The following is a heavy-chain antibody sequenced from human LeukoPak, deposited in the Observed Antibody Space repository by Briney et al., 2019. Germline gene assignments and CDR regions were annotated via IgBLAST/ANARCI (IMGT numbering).Heavy chain of an antibody. V-gene: IGHV3-23*01. CDR3: AKDPDSGYARGPFDY. CDR2: ISERGGST. CDR1: GISLSNYA. D-gene: IGHD5-12*01. Sequence: GGSLRLSCVVYGISLSNYALTWVRQAPGKGLGWVSYISERGGSTTYADSVKGRFTISRDNSKNTLYLQMNSLRAKDTAVYYCAKDPDSGYARGPFDYWGQGTLVTVSS. J-gene: IGHJ4*02.